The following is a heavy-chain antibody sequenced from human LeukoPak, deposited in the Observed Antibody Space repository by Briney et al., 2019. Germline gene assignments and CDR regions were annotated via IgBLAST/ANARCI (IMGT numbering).Heavy chain of an antibody. V-gene: IGHV3-23*01. CDR2: ISNGKT. Sequence: GGSLRLSCAASGFPFSSHAMSWVRQPPGKGLEWVSVISNGKTYYADSVRGRFTISRDDSKNTVYLQMNSLRDEDTALYYCVREAGYCASVCLKSNWFDPWGQGTLVTVSS. CDR1: GFPFSSHA. CDR3: VREAGYCASVCLKSNWFDP. D-gene: IGHD2-21*02. J-gene: IGHJ5*02.